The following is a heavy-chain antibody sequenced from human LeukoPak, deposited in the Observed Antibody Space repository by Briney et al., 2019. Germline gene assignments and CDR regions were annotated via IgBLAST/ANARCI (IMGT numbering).Heavy chain of an antibody. J-gene: IGHJ4*02. V-gene: IGHV4-61*02. CDR1: GDSIRRGNYY. D-gene: IGHD6-19*01. CDR2: INPSGST. Sequence: SETLSLTCSVSGDSIRRGNYYWSWIRQSAGKGLEWIGRINPSGSTNYNPSLKSRVIMSLDTSKNQFSLKLSSVTAADTAVYYRARPGYSVAGPFDYWGQGTLVTVSS. CDR3: ARPGYSVAGPFDY.